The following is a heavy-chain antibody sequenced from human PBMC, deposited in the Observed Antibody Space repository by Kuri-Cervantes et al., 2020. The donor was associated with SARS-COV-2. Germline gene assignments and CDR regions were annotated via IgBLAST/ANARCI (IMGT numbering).Heavy chain of an antibody. D-gene: IGHD2-2*02. CDR1: GFTFSSYA. J-gene: IGHJ6*02. CDR2: ISSNGGST. V-gene: IGHV3-64*01. Sequence: GGSLRLSCAASGFTFSSYAMHWVRQAPGKGLEYVSAISSNGGSTYYANSVKGRFTISRDNSKHTLYLQMGSLRAEDMAVYYCARVGCSSNSCYTGDYYYGVDVWGQGTTVTVSS. CDR3: ARVGCSSNSCYTGDYYYGVDV.